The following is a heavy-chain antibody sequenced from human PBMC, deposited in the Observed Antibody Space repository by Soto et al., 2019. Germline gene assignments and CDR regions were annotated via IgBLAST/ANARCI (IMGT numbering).Heavy chain of an antibody. CDR2: IYYSGST. CDR3: ARGARYSYGLDY. CDR1: GGSISSYY. J-gene: IGHJ4*02. Sequence: SETLSLTCTVSGGSISSYYWSWIRQPPGKGLEWIGYIYYSGSTNYNPSLKSRVTISVDTSKNQFSLKLSSVTAADTAVYYCARGARYSYGLDYWGQGTLVTVSS. V-gene: IGHV4-59*01. D-gene: IGHD5-18*01.